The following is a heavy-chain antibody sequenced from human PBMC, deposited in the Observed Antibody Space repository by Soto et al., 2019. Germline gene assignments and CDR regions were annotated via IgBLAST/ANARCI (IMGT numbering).Heavy chain of an antibody. Sequence: GGSLRLSCAASGFTFSSYGMHWVRQAPGKGLEWVAVISYDGSNKYYADSVKGRFTISRDNSKNTLYLQMNSLRAEDTAVYYCAKDPYYYDSSGYFDYWGQGTLVTVSS. CDR1: GFTFSSYG. CDR3: AKDPYYYDSSGYFDY. V-gene: IGHV3-30*18. CDR2: ISYDGSNK. D-gene: IGHD3-22*01. J-gene: IGHJ4*02.